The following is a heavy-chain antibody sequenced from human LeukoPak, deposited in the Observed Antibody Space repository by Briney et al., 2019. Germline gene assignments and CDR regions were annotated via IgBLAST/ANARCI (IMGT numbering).Heavy chain of an antibody. CDR3: ARGADDIVVVPAAFGFDP. D-gene: IGHD2-2*01. V-gene: IGHV4-34*01. CDR1: GGSFSGYY. Sequence: PSETLSLACAVYGGSFSGYYWSWIRQPPGKGLEWIGEINHSGSTNSNPSLKSRVTISVDTSKNQFSLKLSSVPAADTAVYYCARGADDIVVVPAAFGFDPWGQGTLVTVSS. CDR2: INHSGST. J-gene: IGHJ5*02.